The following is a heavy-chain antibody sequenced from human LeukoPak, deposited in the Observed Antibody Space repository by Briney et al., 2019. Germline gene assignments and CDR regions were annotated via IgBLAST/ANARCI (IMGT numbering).Heavy chain of an antibody. CDR3: AFGVTPRGVNY. CDR2: IYYSGST. V-gene: IGHV4-61*01. CDR1: GGSVSSGSYY. J-gene: IGHJ4*02. Sequence: PSETLSLTCTVSGGSVSSGSYYWSWVRQPPGKGLEWIGYIYYSGSTNYNPSLKSRVTISVDTSKNQFSLRLSSVTAADTAVYYCAFGVTPRGVNYWGQGTLVTVSS. D-gene: IGHD2-8*01.